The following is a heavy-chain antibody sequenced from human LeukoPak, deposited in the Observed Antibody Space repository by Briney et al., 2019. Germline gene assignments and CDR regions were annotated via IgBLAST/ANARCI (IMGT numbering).Heavy chain of an antibody. CDR1: GGSVSSGRYY. V-gene: IGHV4-61*02. CDR3: ATDGMVRGPDAWFDS. CDR2: IYTRGST. D-gene: IGHD3-10*01. J-gene: IGHJ5*01. Sequence: PSETLSLTCTVSGGSVSSGRYYWSWIRQPAGKGLEWIGRIYTRGSTNYNPSLKSRVTISVDTSKNQFSLNLTSVTAADTAVYYCATDGMVRGPDAWFDSWGQGTLVTVS.